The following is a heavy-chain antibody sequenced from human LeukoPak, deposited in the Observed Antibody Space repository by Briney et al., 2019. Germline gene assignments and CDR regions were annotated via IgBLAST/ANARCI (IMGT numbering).Heavy chain of an antibody. Sequence: GGSLRLSCAASGFTFSSYAMHWVRQAPGKGLEYVSAISSNGGSTYYANSVKGRFTISRDNAKNSLYLQMNSLRAEDTAVYYCARPLVRGVKYFDYWGQGTLVTVSS. CDR1: GFTFSSYA. V-gene: IGHV3-64*01. CDR2: ISSNGGST. J-gene: IGHJ4*02. D-gene: IGHD3-10*01. CDR3: ARPLVRGVKYFDY.